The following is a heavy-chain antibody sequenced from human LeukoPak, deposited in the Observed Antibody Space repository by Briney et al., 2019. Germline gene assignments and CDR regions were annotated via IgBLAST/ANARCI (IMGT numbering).Heavy chain of an antibody. Sequence: KASETLSLTCTVSGGSISSSSYYWGWIRQPPGKGLEWIGYIYHSGSTYYNPSLKSRVTISVDRSKNQFSLKLSSVTAADTAVYYCARYIAVAGTNYFDYWGQGTLVTVSS. CDR1: GGSISSSSYY. D-gene: IGHD6-19*01. V-gene: IGHV4-39*07. CDR2: IYHSGST. J-gene: IGHJ4*02. CDR3: ARYIAVAGTNYFDY.